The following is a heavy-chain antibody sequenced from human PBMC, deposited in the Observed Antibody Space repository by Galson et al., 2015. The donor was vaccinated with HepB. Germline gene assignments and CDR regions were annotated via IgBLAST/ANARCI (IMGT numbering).Heavy chain of an antibody. V-gene: IGHV3-30-3*01. D-gene: IGHD3-22*01. CDR3: ARDPPRITMIVVVPHFDY. CDR2: ISYDGSNK. J-gene: IGHJ4*02. CDR1: GFTFSSYA. Sequence: SLRLSCAASGFTFSSYAMHWVRQAPGKGLEWVAVISYDGSNKYYADSVKGRFTISRDNSKNTLYLQMNSLRAEDTAVYYCARDPPRITMIVVVPHFDYWGQGTLVTVSS.